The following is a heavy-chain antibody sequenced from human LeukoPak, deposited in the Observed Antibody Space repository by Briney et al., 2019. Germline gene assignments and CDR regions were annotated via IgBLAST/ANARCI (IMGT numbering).Heavy chain of an antibody. V-gene: IGHV4-34*01. D-gene: IGHD3-16*02. CDR2: INHSGST. CDR3: ARRSGYDYVWGSYRRINWFDP. CDR1: GGSFSGYY. Sequence: PSETLSLTCAVYGGSFSGYYWSWIRQPPGKGLEWIGEINHSGSTNYNPSLKSRVTISVDTSKNQFSLKLSSVTAADTAVYYCARRSGYDYVWGSYRRINWFDPWGQGTLVTVSS. J-gene: IGHJ5*02.